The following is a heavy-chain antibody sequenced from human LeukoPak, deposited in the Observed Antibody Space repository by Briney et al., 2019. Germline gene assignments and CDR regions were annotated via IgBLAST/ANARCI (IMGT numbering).Heavy chain of an antibody. Sequence: GGSLRLSCAASGFTFSSYAMSWVRQAPGKGLEWVSGISGSTYYADSLRGRFTISRDNSKKTLSLQMSSLRAEDSAVYYCAKRGGYETMAAFDYWGQGTLVTVSS. D-gene: IGHD3-10*01. V-gene: IGHV3-23*01. J-gene: IGHJ4*02. CDR3: AKRGGYETMAAFDY. CDR1: GFTFSSYA. CDR2: ISGST.